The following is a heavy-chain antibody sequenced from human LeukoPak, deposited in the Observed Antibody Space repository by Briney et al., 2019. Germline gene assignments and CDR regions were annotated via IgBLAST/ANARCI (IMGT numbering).Heavy chain of an antibody. J-gene: IGHJ4*02. CDR2: IKSKADGGTM. CDR3: TTDLGDY. CDR1: GFTFSNAW. V-gene: IGHV3-15*07. Sequence: GGSLRLSCAASGFTFSNAWIIWVRQPPGKGLEWVGRIKSKADGGTMEFAAPMKGRFTISRDDSKNTVYLQTSSLKTEDTAVYYCTTDLGDYWGQGTLVTVSS.